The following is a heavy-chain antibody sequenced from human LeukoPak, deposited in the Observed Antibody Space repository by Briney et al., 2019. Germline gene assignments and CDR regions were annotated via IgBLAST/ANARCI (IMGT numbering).Heavy chain of an antibody. Sequence: SLKVSCKASGGTFSSYAISWVRQAPGQGLEWMGGIIPIFGTANYAQKFQGRVTITADESTSTAYMELSSLRSEDTAVYYCATLVGIAVAWYYYGMDVWGKGTTVSVSS. CDR1: GGTFSSYA. CDR3: ATLVGIAVAWYYYGMDV. V-gene: IGHV1-69*01. D-gene: IGHD6-19*01. J-gene: IGHJ6*04. CDR2: IIPIFGTA.